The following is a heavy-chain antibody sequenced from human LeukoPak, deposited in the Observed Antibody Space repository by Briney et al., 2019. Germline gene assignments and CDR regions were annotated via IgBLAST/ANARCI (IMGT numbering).Heavy chain of an antibody. D-gene: IGHD1-26*01. CDR3: AKDEWELPAFDI. CDR2: ISSNGGST. Sequence: GGSLRLSCSASGFTFSSYAMHWVRQAPGKGLEYVSAISSNGGSTYYANSVKGRFTISRDNSKNTLYLQMGSLRAEDMAVYYCAKDEWELPAFDIWGQGTMVTVSS. CDR1: GFTFSSYA. V-gene: IGHV3-64*01. J-gene: IGHJ3*02.